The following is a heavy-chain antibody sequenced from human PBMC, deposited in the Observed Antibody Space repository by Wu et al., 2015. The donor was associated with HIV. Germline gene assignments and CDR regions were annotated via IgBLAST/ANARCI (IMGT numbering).Heavy chain of an antibody. CDR2: IMPIFGSA. Sequence: QVQLVQSGAEVKKPGSSVKVSCKASGGTFSSNAISWVRQAPGQGLQWMGRIMPIFGSAHYAQNFQGRVTITADTSTSTAYMELTSLRSEDTAIYYCARDREMATIPVDYYYYGMDVWGQGTTVTVSS. CDR1: GGTFSSNA. V-gene: IGHV1-69*13. D-gene: IGHD5-24*01. J-gene: IGHJ6*02. CDR3: ARDREMATIPVDYYYYGMDV.